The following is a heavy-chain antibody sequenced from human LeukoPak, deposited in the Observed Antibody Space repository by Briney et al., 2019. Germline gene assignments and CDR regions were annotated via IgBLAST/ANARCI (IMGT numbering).Heavy chain of an antibody. CDR2: IYISGST. D-gene: IGHD6-13*01. J-gene: IGHJ4*02. CDR1: VGSISTGSYY. V-gene: IGHV4-61*02. CDR3: ARVARSMSSSSEDS. Sequence: SQTLSLTCAVSVGSISTGSYYWNWIRQPPGKGLEWIGRIYISGSTNYNPSLKSRVTLSVDTSKKQFSLKLNSATAADTAVYYCARVARSMSSSSEDSWGQGTLVTVSS.